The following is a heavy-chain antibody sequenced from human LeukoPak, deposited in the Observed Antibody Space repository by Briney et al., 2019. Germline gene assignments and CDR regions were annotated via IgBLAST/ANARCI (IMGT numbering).Heavy chain of an antibody. CDR2: INEDGSTT. CDR1: GFTFSSNW. J-gene: IGHJ4*02. CDR3: VRDLGGRSGH. D-gene: IGHD1-26*01. Sequence: GGSLRLSCAASGFTFSSNWMHWVRQAPGKGLVWVSRINEDGSTTNYADSVKGRFTISRDNAKNTLYLQMNSLRAEDTAVYYCVRDLGGRSGHWGQGALVTVSS. V-gene: IGHV3-74*01.